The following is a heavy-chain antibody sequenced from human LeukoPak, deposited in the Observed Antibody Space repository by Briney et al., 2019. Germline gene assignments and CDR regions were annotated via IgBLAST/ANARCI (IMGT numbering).Heavy chain of an antibody. CDR2: IYYSGST. V-gene: IGHV4-59*13. D-gene: IGHD6-13*01. CDR3: ARARVGLAAAATGYFDY. J-gene: IGHJ4*02. Sequence: PSETLSLTCTVSGGSISSYSWNWVRQPPGRGLEWIGYIYYSGSTNYNPSLKSRVTISVDTSKNQFSLKLSSVTAADTAVYYCARARVGLAAAATGYFDYWGQGTLVTVSS. CDR1: GGSISSYS.